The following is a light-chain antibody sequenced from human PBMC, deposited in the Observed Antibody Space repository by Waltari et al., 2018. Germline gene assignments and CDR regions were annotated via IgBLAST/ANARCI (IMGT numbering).Light chain of an antibody. Sequence: QSALTQPASVSGSPGQSITISCSGTDSDVGAYDFVSWYQQHPGKAPPLIIYEVSNRPSGISNRFSAPKSVNTASLTISGLQAEDEADYYCSSYTTSSAPGVFGTGTRVTVL. J-gene: IGLJ1*01. CDR2: EVS. CDR3: SSYTTSSAPGV. CDR1: DSDVGAYDF. V-gene: IGLV2-14*01.